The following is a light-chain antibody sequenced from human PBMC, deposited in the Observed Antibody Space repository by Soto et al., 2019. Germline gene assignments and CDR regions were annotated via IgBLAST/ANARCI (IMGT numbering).Light chain of an antibody. Sequence: QSVLTQPPSVSGAPGQRVTISCTGSSSNIGAGYDVHWYQQLPGTAPKLLIYGNSNRPSGVPDRFSGSKSGTSASLAITGLRAEGGLDYYCQPYASSLGGGVFGGGTKLPV. CDR3: QPYASSLGGGV. CDR2: GNS. V-gene: IGLV1-40*01. J-gene: IGLJ3*02. CDR1: SSNIGAGYD.